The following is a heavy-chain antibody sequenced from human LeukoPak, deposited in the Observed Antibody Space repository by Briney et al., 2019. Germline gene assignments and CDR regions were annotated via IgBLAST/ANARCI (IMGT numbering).Heavy chain of an antibody. Sequence: GRSLRLSCVASGFTFRSYAMHWVRQAPGKGLEWVIVISSDGTNKYYADSVRGRFTVSTDNSKNTLYLQMNSLRDKDTAVYYCGRDLPTLEPPGYYYGMDVWGQGTTVTVSS. CDR1: GFTFRSYA. V-gene: IGHV3-30-3*01. J-gene: IGHJ6*02. D-gene: IGHD2-15*01. CDR2: ISSDGTNK. CDR3: GRDLPTLEPPGYYYGMDV.